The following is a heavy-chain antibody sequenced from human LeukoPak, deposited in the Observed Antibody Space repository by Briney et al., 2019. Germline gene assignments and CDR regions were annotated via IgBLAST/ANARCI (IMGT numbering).Heavy chain of an antibody. J-gene: IGHJ3*02. V-gene: IGHV3-48*03. CDR3: ARWSRFLEWLSPDGFGI. Sequence: GGSLRLSCAASGFTFSSYEMNWVRQAPGKGLEWVSYINSGSSAKYYAASVKGRFIISRDDAKNSLYLQMNSLRAEDTAVYYCARWSRFLEWLSPDGFGIWGQGTMVTVSS. CDR1: GFTFSSYE. D-gene: IGHD3-3*01. CDR2: INSGSSAK.